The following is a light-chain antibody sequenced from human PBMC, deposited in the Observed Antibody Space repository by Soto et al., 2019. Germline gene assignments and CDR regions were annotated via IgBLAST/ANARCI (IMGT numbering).Light chain of an antibody. Sequence: EIVLTQSPATLSLSPGERATLSCRASQSVSSYFAWYQQKPGHAPRLLIYDASNRATGLPARFSGSGSGTVFTLTISSLEHEDFAVYCCQQRSNWPITFGQGTRLEIK. J-gene: IGKJ5*01. CDR1: QSVSSY. CDR2: DAS. CDR3: QQRSNWPIT. V-gene: IGKV3-11*01.